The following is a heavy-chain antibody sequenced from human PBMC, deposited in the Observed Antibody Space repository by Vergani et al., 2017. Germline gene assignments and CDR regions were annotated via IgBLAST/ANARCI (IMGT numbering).Heavy chain of an antibody. CDR2: IYYSGST. D-gene: IGHD6-19*01. Sequence: QVQLQESGPGLVKPSETLSLTCTVSGGSISSYYWSWIRQPPGKGLEWIGYIYYSGSTNYNPSLKSRVTISVDTSKNHFSLKLSSVTAADTAVYYCARRSSVWDVYYYYGMDVWGQGTTVTVSS. CDR1: GGSISSYY. CDR3: ARRSSVWDVYYYYGMDV. J-gene: IGHJ6*02. V-gene: IGHV4-59*01.